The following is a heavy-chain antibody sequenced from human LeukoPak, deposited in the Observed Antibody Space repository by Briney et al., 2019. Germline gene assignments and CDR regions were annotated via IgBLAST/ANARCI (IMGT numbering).Heavy chain of an antibody. CDR3: AKDPLRLYTSLSGWFDP. Sequence: PGGSLRLSCAASGFTFSNYAMNWVRQAPGRRLEWVSAINAGDFSTYYADSVRGRFTITRDNYRNILYLQMNSLRAEDTAVYFCAKDPLRLYTSLSGWFDPWGQGTLVTVSS. D-gene: IGHD2-2*01. J-gene: IGHJ5*02. V-gene: IGHV3-23*01. CDR2: INAGDFST. CDR1: GFTFSNYA.